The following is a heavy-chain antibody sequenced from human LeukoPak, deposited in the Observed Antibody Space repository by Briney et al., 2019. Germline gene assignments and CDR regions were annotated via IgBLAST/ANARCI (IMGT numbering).Heavy chain of an antibody. CDR3: ARDRNGGYADDWFDP. CDR1: AYSISSGFY. CDR2: IYHSGST. V-gene: IGHV4-38-2*02. Sequence: SETLSLTCTVSAYSISSGFYWGWIRQPPGKGLEWIGSIYHSGSTYYNPSLKSRVTISVDTSKNQFSLKLSSVTAADTAVYYCARDRNGGYADDWFDPWGQGTLVTVSS. D-gene: IGHD5-12*01. J-gene: IGHJ5*02.